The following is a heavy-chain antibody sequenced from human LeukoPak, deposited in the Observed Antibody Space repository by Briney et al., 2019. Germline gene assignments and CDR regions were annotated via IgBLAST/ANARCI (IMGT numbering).Heavy chain of an antibody. Sequence: GESLKISCKGSGYSFPTYWIGWVRQMPGKGLEWMRIIYPGDSGTRYSPSFQGQVTISADKSISTAYLQWSSLKASDTAMYYCARHGSPSGSYPRGFDYWGQGTLVTVSS. V-gene: IGHV5-51*01. J-gene: IGHJ4*02. CDR2: IYPGDSGT. CDR1: GYSFPTYW. D-gene: IGHD1-26*01. CDR3: ARHGSPSGSYPRGFDY.